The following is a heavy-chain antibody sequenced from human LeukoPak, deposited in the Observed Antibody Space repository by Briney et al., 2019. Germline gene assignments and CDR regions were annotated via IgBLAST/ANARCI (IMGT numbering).Heavy chain of an antibody. V-gene: IGHV3-30*03. D-gene: IGHD4-23*01. J-gene: IGHJ4*02. CDR2: VSHDESKK. CDR3: ARDWGRGNSYYFDY. Sequence: GTSLRLSCAASGFTFSDYGMHWVRLAPGKGLECVAVVSHDESKKNYGESVKGRFTISRDNSANSVYLQMDSLTIEDTAVYFCARDWGRGNSYYFDYWGQGTLVTVPS. CDR1: GFTFSDYG.